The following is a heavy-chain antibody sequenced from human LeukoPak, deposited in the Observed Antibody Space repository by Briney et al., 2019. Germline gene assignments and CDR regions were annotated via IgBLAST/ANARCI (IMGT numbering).Heavy chain of an antibody. V-gene: IGHV4-31*03. CDR1: GGSISRYY. J-gene: IGHJ4*02. D-gene: IGHD6-13*01. CDR2: ISYSGST. Sequence: SETLSLTCTVSGGSISRYYWSWIRQHPGKGLEWIGYISYSGSTYYNPSLKSRVTISVDTSKNQFSLKLSSVTAADTAVYYCERERAAAVSYWGQGTLVTVSS. CDR3: ERERAAAVSY.